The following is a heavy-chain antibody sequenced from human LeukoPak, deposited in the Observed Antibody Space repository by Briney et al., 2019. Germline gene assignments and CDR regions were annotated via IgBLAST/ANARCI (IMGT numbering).Heavy chain of an antibody. CDR2: IHPNSGP. V-gene: IGHV1-2*02. Sequence: ASVKGSCKASAYTFTDYYMRWVRQAPVQGLEWMGWIHPNSGPNYAQKFQGRVTMTRDTSISTAYMELTRLTSDDTAVYYCARNRWMDYWGQGTLVTVSS. D-gene: IGHD1-1*01. J-gene: IGHJ4*02. CDR3: ARNRWMDY. CDR1: AYTFTDYY.